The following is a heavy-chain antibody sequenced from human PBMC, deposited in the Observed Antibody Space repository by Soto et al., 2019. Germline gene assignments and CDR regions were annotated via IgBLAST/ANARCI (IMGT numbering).Heavy chain of an antibody. CDR2: TYYRSNWYT. CDR3: ARLIGNSWLDS. CDR1: GNSVSTNGGT. D-gene: IGHD2-8*01. Sequence: QCLSLTCAISGNSVSTNGGTWDWIKQSPSRGLEWLGRTYYRSNWYTDYAVSVKGRITISPDTSNNQLSLQLNSVTPDDTAVYYCARLIGNSWLDSWGQGTMVTVSS. J-gene: IGHJ5*01. V-gene: IGHV6-1*01.